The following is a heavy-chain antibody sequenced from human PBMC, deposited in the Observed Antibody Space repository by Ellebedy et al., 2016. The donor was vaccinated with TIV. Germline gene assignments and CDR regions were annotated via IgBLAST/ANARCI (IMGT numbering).Heavy chain of an antibody. D-gene: IGHD3-9*01. CDR2: IKSKTDGGTT. CDR3: TTDIRYFDWFRSQIFDY. CDR1: GFTFSNAW. J-gene: IGHJ4*02. Sequence: GESLKISCAASGFTFSNAWMSWVRQAPGKGLEWVGRIKSKTDGGTTDYAAPVKGRFTISRDDSKNTLYLQMNSLKTEDTAVYYCTTDIRYFDWFRSQIFDYWGQGTLVTVSS. V-gene: IGHV3-15*01.